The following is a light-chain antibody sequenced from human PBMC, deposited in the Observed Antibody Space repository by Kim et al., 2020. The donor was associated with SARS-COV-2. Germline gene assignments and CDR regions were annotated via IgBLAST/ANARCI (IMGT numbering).Light chain of an antibody. Sequence: EIVLTQSPATLSLSPGERATRSCRTSQSVRSYLAWYQENADQAPRLLIYDTSNRDAGIPARFSGSGSGTDFTLTVSTLEPEDFAVYYCPQRENRPHMYRFDQDTELEI. CDR3: PQRENRPHMYR. CDR2: DTS. CDR1: QSVRSY. V-gene: IGKV3-11*01. J-gene: IGKJ2*03.